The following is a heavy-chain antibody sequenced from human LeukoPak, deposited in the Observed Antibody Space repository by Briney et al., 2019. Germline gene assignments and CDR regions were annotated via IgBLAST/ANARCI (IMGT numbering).Heavy chain of an antibody. D-gene: IGHD7-27*01. CDR2: IYSGGST. CDR3: ARDGDGAFDI. V-gene: IGHV3-53*01. Sequence: GGSLRLSCAASGFTFSTYWMHWVRQAPGEGLVWVSVIYSGGSTYYADSVKGRFTISRDNSKNTLYLQMNSLRAEDTAVYYCARDGDGAFDIWGQGTMVTVSS. CDR1: GFTFSTYW. J-gene: IGHJ3*02.